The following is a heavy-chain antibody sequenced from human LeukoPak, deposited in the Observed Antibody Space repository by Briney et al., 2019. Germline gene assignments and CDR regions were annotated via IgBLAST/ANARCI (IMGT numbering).Heavy chain of an antibody. CDR3: ARGGLYSSAWFDP. D-gene: IGHD6-19*01. J-gene: IGHJ5*02. CDR1: GGTFSSYS. CDR2: IIPILNIT. Sequence: ASVKVSCKASGGTFSSYSISWVRQAPGQGLEWMGRIIPILNITNFEQKYQGRVAITADRSTNIVYMELSSLRSEDTAVYYCARGGLYSSAWFDPWGQGTLVTVSP. V-gene: IGHV1-69*02.